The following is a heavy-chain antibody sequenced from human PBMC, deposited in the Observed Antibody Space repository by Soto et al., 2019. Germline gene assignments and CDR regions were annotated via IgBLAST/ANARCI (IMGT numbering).Heavy chain of an antibody. CDR2: ISAYNGNT. J-gene: IGHJ6*02. CDR1: GYTFTSYG. V-gene: IGHV1-18*04. D-gene: IGHD2-15*01. Sequence: ASVKVSCKASGYTFTSYGISWVRQAPGQGLEWMGWISAYNGNTNYAQKLQGRVTMTTDTSTSTAYMELRSLRSDDTAVYYCAXEEGLVVVVAATHYGMDVWGQGTTVTVS. CDR3: AXEEGLVVVVAATHYGMDV.